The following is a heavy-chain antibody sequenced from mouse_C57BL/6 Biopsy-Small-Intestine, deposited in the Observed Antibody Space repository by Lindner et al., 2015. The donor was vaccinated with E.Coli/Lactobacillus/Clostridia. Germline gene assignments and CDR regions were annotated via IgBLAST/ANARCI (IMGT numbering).Heavy chain of an antibody. CDR2: IYLGDGDT. D-gene: IGHD3-2*01. V-gene: IGHV1-82*01. Sequence: LQESGPELVKPGASVKISCKASGYAFSSSWMNWVKQRPGKDLEWIGRIYLGDGDTNYNEKFKGKATLTADKSSSTAYMQLSSLTSEDSAVYFCAREGRQLPYYGVDYWGQGTSVTVSS. CDR1: GYAFSSSW. CDR3: AREGRQLPYYGVDY. J-gene: IGHJ4*01.